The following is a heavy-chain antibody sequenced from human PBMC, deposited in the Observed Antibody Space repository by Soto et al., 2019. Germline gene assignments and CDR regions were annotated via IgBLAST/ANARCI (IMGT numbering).Heavy chain of an antibody. Sequence: ASVKVSCKASVYTFTSYDINWVRQATGQGLEWMGWMNPNSGNTGYAQKFQGRVTMTRNTSISTAYMELSSLRSEDTAVYYCARGVEYSSSSVSGWFDPWGQGTLVTVSS. CDR2: MNPNSGNT. J-gene: IGHJ5*02. CDR3: ARGVEYSSSSVSGWFDP. D-gene: IGHD6-6*01. CDR1: VYTFTSYD. V-gene: IGHV1-8*01.